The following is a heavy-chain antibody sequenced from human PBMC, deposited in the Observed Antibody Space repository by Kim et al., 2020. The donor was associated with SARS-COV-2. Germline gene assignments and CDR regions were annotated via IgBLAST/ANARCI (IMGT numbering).Heavy chain of an antibody. CDR3: AQEGGIVGAPYFDY. D-gene: IGHD1-26*01. J-gene: IGHJ4*02. Sequence: PSLKSRVTISVDTSRNQFSLKLSSVTAADTAVYYCAQEGGIVGAPYFDYWGQGTLVTVSS. V-gene: IGHV4-34*01.